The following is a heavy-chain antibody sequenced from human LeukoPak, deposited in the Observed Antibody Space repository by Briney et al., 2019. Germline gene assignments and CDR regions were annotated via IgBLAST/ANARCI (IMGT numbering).Heavy chain of an antibody. D-gene: IGHD7-27*01. CDR2: ISGSAGRT. V-gene: IGHV3-23*01. CDR3: ARDGEPRYWGSGYYYGMDV. J-gene: IGHJ6*02. Sequence: GGSLRLSCTASGLTFSSYAMNWVRQAPGKGLEWVSSISGSAGRTYYADSVKGRFTISRDNSKNTLSLQMNSLRADDTAVYYCARDGEPRYWGSGYYYGMDVWGHGATVTVSS. CDR1: GLTFSSYA.